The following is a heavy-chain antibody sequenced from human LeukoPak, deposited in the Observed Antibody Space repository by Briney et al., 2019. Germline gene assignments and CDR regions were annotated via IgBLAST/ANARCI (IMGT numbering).Heavy chain of an antibody. CDR1: GGSISSSSYY. CDR3: ARAPKTYYYDSSGSGYFDY. V-gene: IGHV4-39*07. J-gene: IGHJ4*02. Sequence: SETLSLTCTVSGGSISSSSYYWGWIRQPPGKGLEWIGSIYYSGSTYYNPSLKSRVTISVDTSKNQFSLKLSSVTAADTAVYYCARAPKTYYYDSSGSGYFDYWGQGTLVTVSS. CDR2: IYYSGST. D-gene: IGHD3-22*01.